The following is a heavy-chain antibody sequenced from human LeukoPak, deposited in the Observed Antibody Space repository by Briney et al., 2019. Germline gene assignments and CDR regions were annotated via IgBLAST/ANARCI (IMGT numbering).Heavy chain of an antibody. D-gene: IGHD3-3*02. V-gene: IGHV4-34*01. CDR2: INHSGST. CDR1: GGSFSGYY. J-gene: IGHJ4*02. Sequence: SETLSLTCAVYGGSFSGYYWSWIRQPPGKGLEWIGEINHSGSTNYNPSLKSRVTISVDTSKNQFSLKLSSVTAADTAVYYCARRRFPLSRRYYFDYWGQGTLVTVSS. CDR3: ARRRFPLSRRYYFDY.